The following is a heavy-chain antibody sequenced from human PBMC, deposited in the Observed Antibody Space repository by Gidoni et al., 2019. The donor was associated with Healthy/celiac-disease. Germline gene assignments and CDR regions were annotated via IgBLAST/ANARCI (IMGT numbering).Heavy chain of an antibody. Sequence: QVQLQESGPGLVKPSETLSLTCTVSGGSISSYYWSWIRQPPGKGLEWIGYIYYSGSTNYNPSLKSRVTISVDTSKNQFSLKLSSVTAADTAVYYCARVRGYYDSSGYYPRLAAFDIWGQGTMVTVSS. V-gene: IGHV4-59*01. CDR1: GGSISSYY. CDR2: IYYSGST. J-gene: IGHJ3*02. CDR3: ARVRGYYDSSGYYPRLAAFDI. D-gene: IGHD3-22*01.